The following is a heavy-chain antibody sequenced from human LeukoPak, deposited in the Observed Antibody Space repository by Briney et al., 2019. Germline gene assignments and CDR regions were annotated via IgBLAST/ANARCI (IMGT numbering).Heavy chain of an antibody. V-gene: IGHV3-53*01. D-gene: IGHD3-10*01. J-gene: IGHJ5*02. CDR1: GFTFSNYG. CDR3: ARERSELLWFGELFNWFDP. CDR2: IYSGGST. Sequence: GGSLRLSCAASGFTFSNYGMTWVRQAPGKGLEWVSVIYSGGSTYYADSVKGRFTISRDNSKNTLYLQMNSLRAEDTAVYYCARERSELLWFGELFNWFDPWGQGTLVTVSS.